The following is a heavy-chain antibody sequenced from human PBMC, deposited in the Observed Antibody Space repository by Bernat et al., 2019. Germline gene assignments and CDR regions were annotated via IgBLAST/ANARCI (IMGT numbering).Heavy chain of an antibody. CDR1: GYTFTSYY. D-gene: IGHD4-17*01. CDR3: ASRPKDGDSNDY. Sequence: QVQLVQSGAEVKKPGASVKVSCKASGYTFTSYYMHWVRQAPGQGLEWMGIINPSGGSTSYAQKFQGRVTMTRDTSTSTVYMELGSLRSEDTAVYYCASRPKDGDSNDYWGQGTLVTVSS. CDR2: INPSGGST. J-gene: IGHJ4*02. V-gene: IGHV1-46*01.